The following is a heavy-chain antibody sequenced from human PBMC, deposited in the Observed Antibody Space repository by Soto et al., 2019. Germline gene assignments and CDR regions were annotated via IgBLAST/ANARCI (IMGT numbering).Heavy chain of an antibody. D-gene: IGHD6-19*01. Sequence: GGSLRLSCAASGFTFSSYAMSWVRQAPGEGLEWVSAIRGSDGGTFYADSVKGRFTISRDNSKNTLYLQMNGLRAEDTAIYYCAKKLPVTGPGCFDSWGQGTLVTVSS. J-gene: IGHJ4*02. CDR3: AKKLPVTGPGCFDS. CDR1: GFTFSSYA. V-gene: IGHV3-23*01. CDR2: IRGSDGGT.